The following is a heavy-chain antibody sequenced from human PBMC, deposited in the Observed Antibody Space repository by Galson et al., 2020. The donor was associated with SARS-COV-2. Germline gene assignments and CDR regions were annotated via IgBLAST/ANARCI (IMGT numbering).Heavy chain of an antibody. Sequence: GESLKISCAASGFTFSSYAMSWVRQAPGKGLEWVSAISGSGGSTYYADSVKGRFTISRDNSKNTLYLQMNSLRAEDTAVYYCAKTPTPMVRGVICDYWGQGTLVTVSS. CDR1: GFTFSSYA. CDR3: AKTPTPMVRGVICDY. J-gene: IGHJ4*02. D-gene: IGHD3-10*01. V-gene: IGHV3-23*01. CDR2: ISGSGGST.